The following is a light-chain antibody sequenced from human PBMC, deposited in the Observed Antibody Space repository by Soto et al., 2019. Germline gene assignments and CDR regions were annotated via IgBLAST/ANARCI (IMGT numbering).Light chain of an antibody. V-gene: IGLV2-14*01. CDR2: EVS. Sequence: QSALTQPASVSGSPGQSITISCTGTSSDVGNYKYVSWYQQHPGKAPKLMIYEVSNRPSGVSNRFSGSKSGNTASLTISGLHADDDTYYYGFSYASRGTYVFGTRTKVTVL. J-gene: IGLJ1*01. CDR1: SSDVGNYKY. CDR3: FSYASRGTYV.